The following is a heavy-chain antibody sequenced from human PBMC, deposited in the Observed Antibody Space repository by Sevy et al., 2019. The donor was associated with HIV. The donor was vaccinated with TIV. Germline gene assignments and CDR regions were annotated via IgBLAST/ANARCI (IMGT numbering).Heavy chain of an antibody. CDR3: ASPGGYRYGSLLDN. J-gene: IGHJ4*02. Sequence: ASVKVSCKASGGTFSSYAISWVRQAPGQGLEWMGGIIPNSGDTKYAQKFQGRVTVTRDTSIRTAYMELSRLRVDDTAVYYCASPGGYRYGSLLDNWGQGTLVTVSS. CDR2: IIPNSGDT. D-gene: IGHD5-18*01. CDR1: GGTFSSYA. V-gene: IGHV1-2*02.